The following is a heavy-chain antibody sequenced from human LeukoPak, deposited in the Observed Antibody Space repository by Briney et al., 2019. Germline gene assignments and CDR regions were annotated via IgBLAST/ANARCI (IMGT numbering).Heavy chain of an antibody. CDR1: GDTFATDW. CDR2: IYPGDSGT. J-gene: IGHJ5*02. V-gene: IGHV5-51*01. Sequence: GESLKISCKASGDTFATDWIGWVRQLPGKGLERMGVIYPGDSGTRCSPSFQGQVTISVDKSTTTAYLQWSSLKASDSAMYYCVRRKFTSPWSDPWGQGTLVTVSS. D-gene: IGHD2-2*01. CDR3: VRRKFTSPWSDP.